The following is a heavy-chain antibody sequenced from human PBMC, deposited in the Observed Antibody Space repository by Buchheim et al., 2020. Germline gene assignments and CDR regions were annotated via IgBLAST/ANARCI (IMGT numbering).Heavy chain of an antibody. CDR1: GGSFSGYY. V-gene: IGHV4-34*01. Sequence: QVQLQQWGAGLLKPSETLSLTCAVYGGSFSGYYWSWIRQPPGRGLEWIGEINHSGDINYKSSLKSRVTVFVDTSKNQFSLKMSSVTAADTAVYYCARGNQIKYFDLWGRGTL. CDR3: ARGNQIKYFDL. CDR2: INHSGDI. J-gene: IGHJ2*01.